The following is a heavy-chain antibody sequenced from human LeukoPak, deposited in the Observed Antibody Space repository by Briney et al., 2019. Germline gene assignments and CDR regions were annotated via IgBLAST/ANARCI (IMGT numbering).Heavy chain of an antibody. J-gene: IGHJ4*02. CDR1: GFTFSSND. D-gene: IGHD6-19*01. CDR2: IWYDGNNK. Sequence: GGSLRLSCAASGFTFSSNDMHWVRQAPGKGLEWVAVIWYDGNNKYYADSVKGRFTISRDNSKNTLFLQMNSLRAEDTAVYYCARQNIAVAASYYFDYWGQGTLVTVSS. CDR3: ARQNIAVAASYYFDY. V-gene: IGHV3-33*01.